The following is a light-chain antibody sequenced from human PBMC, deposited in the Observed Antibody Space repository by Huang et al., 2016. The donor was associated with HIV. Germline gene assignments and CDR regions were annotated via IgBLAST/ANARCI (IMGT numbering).Light chain of an antibody. CDR1: RSVTNSY. CDR2: GAS. CDR3: QQYSDSPFT. J-gene: IGKJ4*01. V-gene: IGKV3-20*01. Sequence: IVLTQTPGTLSLSPGERATLSCRASRSVTNSYLAWYQHRPGQAPRLLIYGASSRATGVPDRFSGSGSGTDFTLTITRLEPEDFGVYCQQYSDSPFTFGGGTKVEIK.